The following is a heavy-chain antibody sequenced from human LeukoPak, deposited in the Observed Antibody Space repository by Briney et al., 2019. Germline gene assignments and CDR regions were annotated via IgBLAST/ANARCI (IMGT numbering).Heavy chain of an antibody. V-gene: IGHV3-23*01. J-gene: IGHJ4*02. Sequence: GGSLRLSCAASEFTFSSYAMSWVRQAPGKGLDWVSAVSGSGGSTYYADSVKGRFTISRDNSKHTLYLQMNSLGAEDTAVYYCAKGDVVVVPAAITFTYWGQGTLVTVSS. CDR1: EFTFSSYA. D-gene: IGHD2-2*01. CDR2: VSGSGGST. CDR3: AKGDVVVVPAAITFTY.